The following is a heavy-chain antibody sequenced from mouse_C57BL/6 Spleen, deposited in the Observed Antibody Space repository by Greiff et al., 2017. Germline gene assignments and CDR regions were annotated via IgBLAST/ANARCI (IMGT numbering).Heavy chain of an antibody. CDR3: VKAVSEMGSDTY. CDR1: GFTFTDYY. Sequence: EVKVVESGGGLVQPGASLRLSCAASGFTFTDYYMSWVRQPPGKAPEWLALIRNKANGYTTEYTASVKGRFTISRDKSQNILYLQMNTRRAEDGATYVCVKAVSEMGSDTYWGQGTTLTVSA. J-gene: IGHJ2*01. CDR2: IRNKANGYTT. V-gene: IGHV7-4*01. D-gene: IGHD1-1*01.